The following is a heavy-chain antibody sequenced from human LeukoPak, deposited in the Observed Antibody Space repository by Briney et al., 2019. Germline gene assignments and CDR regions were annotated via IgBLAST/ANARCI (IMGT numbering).Heavy chain of an antibody. CDR3: ASSVGGAAAGTYYFDY. CDR2: IYPGDSDT. D-gene: IGHD6-13*01. CDR1: GYSFTSYW. V-gene: IGHV5-51*01. Sequence: GESLKISCKGSGYSFTSYWIGWVRQMPGKGLEWMGIIYPGDSDTRHSPSFQGQVTISADKSISTAYLQWSSLKASDTAMYCCASSVGGAAAGTYYFDYWGQGTLVTVSS. J-gene: IGHJ4*02.